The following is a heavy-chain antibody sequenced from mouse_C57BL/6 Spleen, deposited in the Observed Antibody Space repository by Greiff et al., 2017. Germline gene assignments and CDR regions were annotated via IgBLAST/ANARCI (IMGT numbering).Heavy chain of an antibody. CDR1: GFTFSSYA. V-gene: IGHV5-9-1*02. CDR3: TREAYYSNLDY. Sequence: EVKLMESGEGLVKPGGSLKLSCAASGFTFSSYAMSWVRQTPEKRLEWVAYISSGGDYIYYADTVKGRFTISRDNARNTLYLQMSSLKSEDTAMYYCTREAYYSNLDYWGQGTTLTVSS. D-gene: IGHD2-5*01. CDR2: ISSGGDYI. J-gene: IGHJ2*01.